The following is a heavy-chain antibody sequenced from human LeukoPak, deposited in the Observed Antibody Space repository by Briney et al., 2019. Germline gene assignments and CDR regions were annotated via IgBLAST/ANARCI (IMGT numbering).Heavy chain of an antibody. CDR3: ARPRSYCTNGVCYPIFDY. V-gene: IGHV1-2*02. CDR1: GYTFTGYY. J-gene: IGHJ4*02. CDR2: INPNSGGT. Sequence: ASVKVSCRASGYTFTGYYMHWVRQAPGQGREGMGWINPNSGGTNYAQKFQRSVTMTRDTSISTAYMELSRLTSDDTAVYYCARPRSYCTNGVCYPIFDYWGQGTLVTVSS. D-gene: IGHD2-8*01.